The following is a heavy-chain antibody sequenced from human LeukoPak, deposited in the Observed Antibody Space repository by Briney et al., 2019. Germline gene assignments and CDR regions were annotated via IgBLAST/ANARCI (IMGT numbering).Heavy chain of an antibody. CDR1: GYTFTSYD. D-gene: IGHD1-26*01. CDR3: ARVTGSIYY. Sequence: ASVKVPCKPSGYTFTSYDIIWVRQATGQGLEWMGWMNPKSGNTGYAQKFQGRVTMTRDTSISTAYMELSSLRSEDTAVYYCARVTGSIYYWGQGTLVTVPS. V-gene: IGHV1-8*01. J-gene: IGHJ4*02. CDR2: MNPKSGNT.